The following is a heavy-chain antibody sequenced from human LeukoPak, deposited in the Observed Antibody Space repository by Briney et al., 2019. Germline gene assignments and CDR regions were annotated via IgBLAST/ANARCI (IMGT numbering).Heavy chain of an antibody. D-gene: IGHD2-2*03. V-gene: IGHV1-8*01. CDR1: GYTFTSYD. CDR3: ARVMDNDVLSGY. CDR2: MNPNSCNT. Sequence: ASVKVSCKASGYTFTSYDINWVRQATGQGLEWMGWMNPNSCNTGYAQKFQVRVTMTRNTSISTAYMELSSLRSEDMAVYYCARVMDNDVLSGYWGQGTLVTVSS. J-gene: IGHJ4*02.